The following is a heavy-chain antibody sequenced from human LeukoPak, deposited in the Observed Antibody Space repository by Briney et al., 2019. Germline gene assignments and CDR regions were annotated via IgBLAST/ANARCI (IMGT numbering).Heavy chain of an antibody. V-gene: IGHV4-59*01. CDR3: ARVRFLEWLPDAFDI. Sequence: SETLSLTCTVSGGSISSYYWSWIRQPPGKGLEWIGYIYYSGSTNYNPSLKSRVTISADTSKNQFSLKLSSVTAADTAVYYCARVRFLEWLPDAFDIWGQGTMVTVSS. CDR2: IYYSGST. D-gene: IGHD3-3*01. CDR1: GGSISSYY. J-gene: IGHJ3*02.